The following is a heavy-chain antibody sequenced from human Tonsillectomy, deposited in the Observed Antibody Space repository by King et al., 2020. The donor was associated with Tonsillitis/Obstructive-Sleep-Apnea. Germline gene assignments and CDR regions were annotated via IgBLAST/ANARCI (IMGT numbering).Heavy chain of an antibody. J-gene: IGHJ6*03. CDR2: ISWNSGSI. CDR1: GFTFDEYA. D-gene: IGHD2-15*01. Sequence: EVQLVESGGGLAQPGRSLRLSCAASGFTFDEYAMHWVRQAPGKGLEWVSSISWNSGSIGYADSVKGRFTISRDNAKNSLYLQMNSLRAEDTALYYCAKDIYSYYYYCDIDVCGTGTTVTVSS. CDR3: AKDIYSYYYYCDIDV. V-gene: IGHV3-9*01.